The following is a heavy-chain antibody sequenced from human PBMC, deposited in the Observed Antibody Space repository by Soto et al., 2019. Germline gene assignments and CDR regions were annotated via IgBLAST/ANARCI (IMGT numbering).Heavy chain of an antibody. CDR3: ARVAERLLLYGSDV. J-gene: IGHJ6*02. CDR1: GGSISSGGYY. CDR2: IYYSGST. D-gene: IGHD2-21*01. V-gene: IGHV4-31*03. Sequence: SETLSLTCTVSGGSISSGGYYWSWIRQHPGKGLEWIGYIYYSGSTYYNPSLKSRVTISVDTSKNQFSLKLSSVTAADTAVYYCARVAERLLLYGSDVWRQGTTVTV.